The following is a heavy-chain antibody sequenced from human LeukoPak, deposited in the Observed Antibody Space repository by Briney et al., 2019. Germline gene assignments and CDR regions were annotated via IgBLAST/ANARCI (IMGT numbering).Heavy chain of an antibody. CDR1: GYTFTSYG. CDR2: ISAYNGNT. Sequence: ASVKVSCKASGYTFTSYGISWVRQAPGQGLEWMGWISAYNGNTNYAQKLQGRVTMTTDTSTSTAYMELRSLRSDDTAVYYCARDVIERSTWWDSSGYYSDWGQGTLVTVSS. CDR3: ARDVIERSTWWDSSGYYSD. J-gene: IGHJ4*02. D-gene: IGHD3-22*01. V-gene: IGHV1-18*01.